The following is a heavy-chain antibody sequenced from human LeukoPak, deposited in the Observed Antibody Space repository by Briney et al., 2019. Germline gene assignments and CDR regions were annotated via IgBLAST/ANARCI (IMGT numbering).Heavy chain of an antibody. J-gene: IGHJ5*02. CDR3: ARSPRYTMVRGVIDL. V-gene: IGHV4-34*01. D-gene: IGHD3-10*01. CDR2: INHSGST. Sequence: SETLSLTCAVYGGSFGGYYWSWIRQPPGKGLEWIGEINHSGSTNYNPSLKSRVTISVDTSKNQFSLKLSSVTAADTAVYYCARSPRYTMVRGVIDLWGQGTQVTVSS. CDR1: GGSFGGYY.